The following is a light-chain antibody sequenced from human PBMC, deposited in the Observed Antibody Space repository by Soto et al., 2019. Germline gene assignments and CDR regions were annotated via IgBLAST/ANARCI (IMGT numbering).Light chain of an antibody. CDR3: SSYAGSNNVV. V-gene: IGLV2-8*01. J-gene: IGLJ2*01. Sequence: QSALTQPPSASGSPGQSVTISCTGTSSDVGGYKYVSWYQQHPGKAPKLMIYEVSKRPSGVPDRFSGSKSGNTASLTVSGLQAEDEADYYCSSYAGSNNVVFGGGTKLNVL. CDR1: SSDVGGYKY. CDR2: EVS.